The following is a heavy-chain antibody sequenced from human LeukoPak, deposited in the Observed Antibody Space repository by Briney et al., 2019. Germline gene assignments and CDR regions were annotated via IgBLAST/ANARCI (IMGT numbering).Heavy chain of an antibody. V-gene: IGHV1-2*02. CDR3: ARAGDIESLPGPTDY. Sequence: GASVNVSCKASGYTFTDYYIHWVRQAPGQGLEWMGWLQPKSGGTDSAQKFQGRVTMTRDTSISTAYMELTRLTPDDTAVYYCARAGDIESLPGPTDYWGQGNQVHVSS. CDR2: LQPKSGGT. J-gene: IGHJ4*02. CDR1: GYTFTDYY. D-gene: IGHD5-12*01.